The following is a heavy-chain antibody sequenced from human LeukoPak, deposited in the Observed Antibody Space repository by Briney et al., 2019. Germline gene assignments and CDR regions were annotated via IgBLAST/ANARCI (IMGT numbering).Heavy chain of an antibody. CDR3: ARGQFDFWSGYLYPGYYYYYMDV. D-gene: IGHD3-3*01. CDR1: GGSFSGYY. V-gene: IGHV4-34*01. Sequence: PSETLSLTCAVYGGSFSGYYWSWIRQPPGKGLEWIGEINHSGSTNYNPSLKSRVTISVDTSKNQFSLKLSSVTAADTAVYYCARGQFDFWSGYLYPGYYYYYMDVWGKGTTVTVSS. J-gene: IGHJ6*03. CDR2: INHSGST.